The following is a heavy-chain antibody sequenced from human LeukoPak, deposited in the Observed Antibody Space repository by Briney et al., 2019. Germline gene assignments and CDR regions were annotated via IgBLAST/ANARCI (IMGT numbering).Heavy chain of an antibody. CDR3: ARHPELYFFDY. Sequence: PSGTLSLTCAVSGGSISSGNGWSWVRQPPGEGLEWIGEVYHTGSTSYSPSLKSRVTISADTSKNQVSLTLSSVTAADTAVYYCARHPELYFFDYWGQGTLVTVSS. J-gene: IGHJ4*02. D-gene: IGHD3-10*01. CDR2: VYHTGST. CDR1: GGSISSGNG. V-gene: IGHV4-4*02.